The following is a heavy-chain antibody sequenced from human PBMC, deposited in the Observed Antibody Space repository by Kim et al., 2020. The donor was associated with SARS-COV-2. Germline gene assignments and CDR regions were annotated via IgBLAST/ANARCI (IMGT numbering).Heavy chain of an antibody. J-gene: IGHJ4*02. Sequence: KYSQKFQGKVTITRDTSASTAYMELSSLRSEDTAVYYCARLYYYDSIPDYWGQGTLVTVSS. V-gene: IGHV1-3*01. D-gene: IGHD3-22*01. CDR3: ARLYYYDSIPDY.